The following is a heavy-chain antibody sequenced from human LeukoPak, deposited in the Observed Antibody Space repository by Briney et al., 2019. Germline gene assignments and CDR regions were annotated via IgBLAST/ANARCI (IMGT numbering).Heavy chain of an antibody. CDR2: FDVEDGEI. D-gene: IGHD3-3*01. CDR1: GYTLTQLS. CDR3: ATNRQIMILGVVIMPAFDI. J-gene: IGHJ3*02. V-gene: IGHV1-24*01. Sequence: SVKVSCKVSGYTLTQLSVHWVRQAPGKGLEWMGGFDVEDGEIIYAQKLQGRVTMTEDTSTDTAYMELSSLRSEDTAVYYCATNRQIMILGVVIMPAFDIWGQGTMVTVSS.